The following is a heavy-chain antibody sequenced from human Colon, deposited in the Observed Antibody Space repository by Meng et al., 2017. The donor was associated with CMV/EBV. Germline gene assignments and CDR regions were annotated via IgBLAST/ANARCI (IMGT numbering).Heavy chain of an antibody. J-gene: IGHJ4*02. Sequence: GGSLRLSCTASGFTFRNYMMNWVRQAPGKGLEWVSSISSSSRNTYYADSVKGRFTISRDNAKNSLFLQMNSLRAEDSAVYYCARDSCSSTRCFDSWGQGTLVTVSS. D-gene: IGHD2-2*01. CDR2: ISSSSRNT. CDR1: GFTFRNYM. V-gene: IGHV3-21*01. CDR3: ARDSCSSTRCFDS.